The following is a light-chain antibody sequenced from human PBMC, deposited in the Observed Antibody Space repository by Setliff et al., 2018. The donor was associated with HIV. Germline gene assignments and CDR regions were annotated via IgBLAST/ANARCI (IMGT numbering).Light chain of an antibody. CDR1: SSDVGTYNF. Sequence: QSVLTQPASVSGSPGQSITISCTGASSDVGTYNFVSWYQQHPGKAPKLIIFEGTKRLSGVSNRFSGSNSGNTASLTISGLQPEDEADYYCCSHAGGNTYIFGSGTQLTVL. V-gene: IGLV2-23*01. CDR3: CSHAGGNTYI. CDR2: EGT. J-gene: IGLJ7*01.